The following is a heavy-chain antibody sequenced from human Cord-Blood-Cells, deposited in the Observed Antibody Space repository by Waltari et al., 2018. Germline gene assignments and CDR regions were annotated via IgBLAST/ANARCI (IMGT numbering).Heavy chain of an antibody. Sequence: QLPLQESGPGLVKPSETLYLTCTVSGDSISSRRYYWGRIRQPPGKGLEWIGSIYYSGSTYYNPSLKSRVTISVDTSKNQFSLKLSSVTAADTAVYYCASLLGIAAAGDYWGQGTLVTVSS. CDR1: GDSISSRRYY. V-gene: IGHV4-39*01. CDR2: IYYSGST. CDR3: ASLLGIAAAGDY. D-gene: IGHD6-13*01. J-gene: IGHJ4*02.